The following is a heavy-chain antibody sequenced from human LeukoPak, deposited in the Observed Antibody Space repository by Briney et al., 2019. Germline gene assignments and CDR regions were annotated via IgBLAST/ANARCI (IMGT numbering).Heavy chain of an antibody. CDR2: IYTTGST. V-gene: IGHV4-4*07. Sequence: SETLSLTYTVSGGSISSYYWSWIRQPAGKGLEWIGRIYTTGSTNYNPSLKSRVTMSVDTSKNQFSLKLSSVTAADTAVYYCAREISRIVLMVYAEYNWFYPWGQGTLVTVSS. CDR1: GGSISSYY. J-gene: IGHJ5*02. CDR3: AREISRIVLMVYAEYNWFYP. D-gene: IGHD2-8*01.